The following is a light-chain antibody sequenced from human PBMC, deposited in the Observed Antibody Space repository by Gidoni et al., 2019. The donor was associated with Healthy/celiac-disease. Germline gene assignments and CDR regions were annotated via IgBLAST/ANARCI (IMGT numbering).Light chain of an antibody. V-gene: IGKV2-30*01. J-gene: IGKJ1*01. CDR2: KVS. CDR3: MQDTHWLWT. Sequence: DVVMTQSPLSLPVTLGQPASIACRSSQSLVYSDGNTYVNWFQQRPGQSPRRLIYKVSNRDSGVPDRFSGSGSGTDFTLKISRVEAEDVGVYYCMQDTHWLWTFGQGTKVEIK. CDR1: QSLVYSDGNTY.